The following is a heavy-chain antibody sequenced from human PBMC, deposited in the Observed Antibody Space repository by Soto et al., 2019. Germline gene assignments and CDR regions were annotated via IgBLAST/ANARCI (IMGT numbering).Heavy chain of an antibody. Sequence: GGSLRLSCEAYGFTFSNYWMGWVRQAPGKGLEWVANVKLDGSERYYVDSVKGRFTISRDNAKNSVYLQMNSLRAEDSAIYYCARDPIRRDGYVFDSWGQGALVTV. V-gene: IGHV3-7*01. D-gene: IGHD5-12*01. CDR2: VKLDGSER. CDR3: ARDPIRRDGYVFDS. CDR1: GFTFSNYW. J-gene: IGHJ5*01.